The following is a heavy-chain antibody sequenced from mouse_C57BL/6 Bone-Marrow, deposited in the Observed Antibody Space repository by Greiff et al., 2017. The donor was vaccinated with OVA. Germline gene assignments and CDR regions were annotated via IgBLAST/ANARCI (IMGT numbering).Heavy chain of an antibody. Sequence: QVQLQQPGAELVMPGASVKLSCKASGYTFTSYWMHWVKQRPGQGLEWIGEIDPSDSYTNYNQKFKGKSTLTVDKSSSTAYMQISSLTSEDSAVYYCAREGSSYAMDYWGQGTSVTVSS. CDR2: IDPSDSYT. J-gene: IGHJ4*01. V-gene: IGHV1-69*01. CDR1: GYTFTSYW. CDR3: AREGSSYAMDY. D-gene: IGHD1-1*01.